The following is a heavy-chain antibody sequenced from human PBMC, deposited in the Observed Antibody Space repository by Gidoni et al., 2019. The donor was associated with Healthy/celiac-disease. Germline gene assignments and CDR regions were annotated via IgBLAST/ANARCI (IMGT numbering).Heavy chain of an antibody. CDR3: AHTRLPNEYSSRSTYFDY. V-gene: IGHV2-5*02. J-gene: IGHJ4*02. CDR1: GFSLSTSGVG. D-gene: IGHD6-6*01. Sequence: QITLKESGPTLVKPTQTLTLTCTFSGFSLSTSGVGVGWIRQPPGKALEWLALIYWDDDKRYSPSLKSRLTITKDTSKNQVVLTMTNMDPVDTATYYCAHTRLPNEYSSRSTYFDYWGQGTLVTVSS. CDR2: IYWDDDK.